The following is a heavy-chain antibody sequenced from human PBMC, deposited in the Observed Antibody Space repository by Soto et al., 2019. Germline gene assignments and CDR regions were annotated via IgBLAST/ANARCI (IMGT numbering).Heavy chain of an antibody. CDR1: GGSISISNW. V-gene: IGHV4-4*02. D-gene: IGHD5-18*01. CDR3: ARVYSYAPGWFDP. Sequence: QVQLQESGPGLVKPSGTLSLTCAVSGGSISISNWWSWVRQPPGKGLEWIGEIYHSGSTNYNPSRKSRVTIAVDKSKNQFSLKLSSVTAADTAVYYCARVYSYAPGWFDPWGQGTLVTVSS. J-gene: IGHJ5*02. CDR2: IYHSGST.